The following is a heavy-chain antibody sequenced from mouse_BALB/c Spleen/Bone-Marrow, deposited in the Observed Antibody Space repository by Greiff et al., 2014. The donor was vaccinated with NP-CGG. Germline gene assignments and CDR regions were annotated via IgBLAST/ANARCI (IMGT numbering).Heavy chain of an antibody. V-gene: IGHV1-77*01. Sequence: QVQLKESGAELARPGASVKLSCKASGYTFTDYYINWVKQRTGQGLEWIGEIYPGSGNTYYSEKFKGKATLTADKSSSTAYMQRSSLTSEDSAVYFCAREGDPGAWFAYWGQGTLVTVSA. J-gene: IGHJ3*01. CDR1: GYTFTDYY. CDR2: IYPGSGNT. CDR3: AREGDPGAWFAY. D-gene: IGHD3-3*01.